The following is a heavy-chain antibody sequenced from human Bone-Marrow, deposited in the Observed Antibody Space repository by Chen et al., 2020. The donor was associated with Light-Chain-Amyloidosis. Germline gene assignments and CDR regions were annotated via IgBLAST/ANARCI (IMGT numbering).Heavy chain of an antibody. CDR2: MPTDVTKT. J-gene: IGHJ4*02. CDR3: ARDRGRFSYNRGGLDS. V-gene: IGHV3-74*01. Sequence: EVQLVESGGALVQPGGSLRLSCAASGFTLNTYWMHWVRQPPGGGLVWVARMPTDVTKTVYADSVKGRFTVSRDDAKNTLYREMNSLRVEDTGLYFCARDRGRFSYNRGGLDSWGQGTLVTVSS. CDR1: GFTLNTYW. D-gene: IGHD3-10*01.